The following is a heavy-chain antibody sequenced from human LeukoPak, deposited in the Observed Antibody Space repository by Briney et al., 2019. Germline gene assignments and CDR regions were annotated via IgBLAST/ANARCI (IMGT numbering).Heavy chain of an antibody. V-gene: IGHV4-59*12. J-gene: IGHJ5*02. CDR1: GGSINNYF. D-gene: IGHD6-13*01. CDR2: IYYSDST. CDR3: AGDAGVSAGGTRFDP. Sequence: SETLSLTCTVSGGSINNYFWSWIRQPPGKGLECIAYIYYSDSTNYNPSLKSRVTVSVDTSKNHFSLQLNSVTPEDTAVYYCAGDAGVSAGGTRFDPWGQGTLVTVSS.